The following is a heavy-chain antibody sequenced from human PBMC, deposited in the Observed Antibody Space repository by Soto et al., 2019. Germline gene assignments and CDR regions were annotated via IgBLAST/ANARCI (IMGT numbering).Heavy chain of an antibody. J-gene: IGHJ4*02. D-gene: IGHD1-26*01. Sequence: GSLRLSCAASGFTFSSYAMHWVRQAPGKGLEWVAVISYDGSNKYYADFVKGRFTISRDNSKNTLYLQMNSLRAEDTAVYYCVGGGSYYGYYFDYWGQGTLVTVSS. CDR1: GFTFSSYA. CDR3: VGGGSYYGYYFDY. CDR2: ISYDGSNK. V-gene: IGHV3-30-3*01.